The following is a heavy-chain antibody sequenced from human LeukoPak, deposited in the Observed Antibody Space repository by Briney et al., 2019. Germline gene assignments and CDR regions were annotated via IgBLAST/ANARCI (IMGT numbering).Heavy chain of an antibody. CDR1: GGSFRGYY. J-gene: IGHJ4*02. CDR3: ASQAGDLRY. Sequence: SGTLSLTCGVYGGSFRGYYWSWIRQPPGKGLEWIEEINHSGSTNYNPSLKSRVTISVDTSKKQFSLKLISVTAADAAVYYCASQAGDLRYWGQGSLVTVSS. CDR2: INHSGST. V-gene: IGHV4-34*01. D-gene: IGHD3-16*01.